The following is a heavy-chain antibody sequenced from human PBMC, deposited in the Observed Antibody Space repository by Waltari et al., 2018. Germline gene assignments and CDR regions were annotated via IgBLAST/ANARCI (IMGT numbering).Heavy chain of an antibody. V-gene: IGHV4-39*01. Sequence: QLQLQESGPGLVKPSETLSLTCTVSGGSISSSSYYWGWIRQPPGKGLEWIGSIYYSGSTYHTPSLKSRVTISVDTSKNQFSLKLSSVTAADTAVYYCARQGYYYDSSGYYQNGAYDYWGQGTLVTVSS. CDR1: GGSISSSSYY. CDR3: ARQGYYYDSSGYYQNGAYDY. J-gene: IGHJ4*02. D-gene: IGHD3-22*01. CDR2: IYYSGST.